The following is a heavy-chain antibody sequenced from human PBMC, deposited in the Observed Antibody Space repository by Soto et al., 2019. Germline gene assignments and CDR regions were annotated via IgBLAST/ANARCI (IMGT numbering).Heavy chain of an antibody. CDR2: ISAYNGNT. CDR1: GYIFNRHS. J-gene: IGHJ3*02. V-gene: IGHV1-18*01. CDR3: ARVSGHIVSDI. D-gene: IGHD2-21*01. Sequence: ASVKVSCKASGYIFNRHSISWVRQAPGQGLEWMGWISAYNGNTNYAQKLQGRVTMTTDTSTSTAYMELRSLRSDDTAVYYCARVSGHIVSDIWGQGTMVTVSS.